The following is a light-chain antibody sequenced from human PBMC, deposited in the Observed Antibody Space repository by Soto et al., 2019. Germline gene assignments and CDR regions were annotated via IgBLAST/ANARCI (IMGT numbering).Light chain of an antibody. V-gene: IGLV1-40*01. CDR3: QSYDSTLSGSA. Sequence: QSVLTQPPSVSGAPGQRVTISCTGSSSNIGAGYDVQWYQQVPGAAPKVLIYGNTNRPSGVPDRFSGSRSGTSAFLAIAGLQAEDEAVYYCQSYDSTLSGSAFGGGTKLTVL. CDR2: GNT. J-gene: IGLJ3*02. CDR1: SSNIGAGYD.